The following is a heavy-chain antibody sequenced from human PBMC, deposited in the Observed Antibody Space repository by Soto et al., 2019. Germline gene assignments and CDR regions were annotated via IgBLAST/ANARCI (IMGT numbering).Heavy chain of an antibody. D-gene: IGHD1-1*01. V-gene: IGHV3-33*01. J-gene: IGHJ4*02. CDR3: VSGDIWNDEASDY. CDR2: IWSDGNNR. CDR1: GFMFSNHG. Sequence: QVQLVESGGGVVQPGRSLRLSCAASGFMFSNHGMHWVRQAPGKGLEWVAVIWSDGNNRYYADSVKGRFTISRDNSKNTVYLQMNSLRAEDTAVYYCVSGDIWNDEASDYWGQGTLVTVSS.